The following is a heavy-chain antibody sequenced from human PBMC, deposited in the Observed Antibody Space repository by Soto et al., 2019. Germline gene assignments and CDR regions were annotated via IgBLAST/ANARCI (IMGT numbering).Heavy chain of an antibody. CDR2: ISGSGGST. V-gene: IGHV3-23*01. CDR3: AKDGIRDTVPVSAFLLNRSSDL. Sequence: KGLEWVSAISGSGGSTYYADSVKGRFTIYRDNSKNTLYLQMNSLRAEDTAFFFQAKDGIRDTVPVSAFLLNRSSDL. D-gene: IGHD2-15*01. J-gene: IGHJ2*01.